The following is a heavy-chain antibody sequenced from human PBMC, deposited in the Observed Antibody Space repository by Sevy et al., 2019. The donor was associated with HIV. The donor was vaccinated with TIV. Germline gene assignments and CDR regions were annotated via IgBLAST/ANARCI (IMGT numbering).Heavy chain of an antibody. V-gene: IGHV1-2*06. CDR1: GYTFTGYY. D-gene: IGHD3-22*01. Sequence: ASVKVSCKASGYTFTGYYMHWVRQAPGQGLEWMGRINPNSGGTNYAQKFQGRVTMTRDTSISTAYMELSRLRSDDTAVYYCAREERGSYDSSGYYNYWGQGTLVTVSS. J-gene: IGHJ4*02. CDR3: AREERGSYDSSGYYNY. CDR2: INPNSGGT.